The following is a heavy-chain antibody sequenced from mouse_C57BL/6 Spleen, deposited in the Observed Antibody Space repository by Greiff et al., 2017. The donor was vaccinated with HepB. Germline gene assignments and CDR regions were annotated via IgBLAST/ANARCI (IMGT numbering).Heavy chain of an antibody. Sequence: QVQLQQSGPELVKPGASVKISCKASGYAFSSSWMNWVKQRPGKGLEWIGRIYPGDGDTNYNGKFKGKATLTADKSSSTAYMQLSSLTSEDSAVYFCARGITTGYFDVLGTGTTVTVSS. V-gene: IGHV1-82*01. D-gene: IGHD1-1*01. J-gene: IGHJ1*03. CDR1: GYAFSSSW. CDR3: ARGITTGYFDV. CDR2: IYPGDGDT.